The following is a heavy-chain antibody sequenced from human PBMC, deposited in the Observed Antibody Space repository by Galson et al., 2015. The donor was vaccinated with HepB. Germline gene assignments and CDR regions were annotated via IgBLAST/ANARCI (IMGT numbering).Heavy chain of an antibody. Sequence: SLRLSCAASGFTFSTYAMHWVRQAPGKGLEWVAVISNDGSNKYYADSVKGRFTISRDNSKNTLYLQMNSLRAEDTAVYYCARDLAVAGEDYYYYGMDVWGQGTTVTVSS. CDR3: ARDLAVAGEDYYYYGMDV. J-gene: IGHJ6*02. V-gene: IGHV3-30*04. CDR2: ISNDGSNK. D-gene: IGHD6-19*01. CDR1: GFTFSTYA.